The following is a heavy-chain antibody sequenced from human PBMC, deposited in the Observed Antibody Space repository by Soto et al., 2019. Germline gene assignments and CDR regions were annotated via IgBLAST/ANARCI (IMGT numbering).Heavy chain of an antibody. CDR1: GYSFATYG. Sequence: QVQLVQSGAEVKKPGASGKVSCKASGYSFATYGFSWVRQAPGQGLECVGWISAHNGDTHYSQKFQGRVTLTTDTSTNTGYMERRSLTSDDTAVYFCATEPIYYNDGSGYYPLGHWGQGTLVTVSS. D-gene: IGHD3-22*01. J-gene: IGHJ4*02. CDR3: ATEPIYYNDGSGYYPLGH. V-gene: IGHV1-18*04. CDR2: ISAHNGDT.